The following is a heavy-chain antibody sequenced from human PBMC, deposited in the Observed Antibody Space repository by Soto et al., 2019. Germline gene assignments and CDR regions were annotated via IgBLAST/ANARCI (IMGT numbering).Heavy chain of an antibody. D-gene: IGHD6-13*01. J-gene: IGHJ3*02. CDR1: GFSFGSSW. CDR3: ARDVSPGSSSLYLDAFDI. Sequence: EVQLVESGGDLVQPGGSLRLSCTASGFSFGSSWMTWFRQSPGKGLEWVANIKKDGSKINYLDSVRGRFTVSRDNAKISLYLEMNSLRAEDTALYYCARDVSPGSSSLYLDAFDIWGQGTMVTVSS. CDR2: IKKDGSKI. V-gene: IGHV3-7*05.